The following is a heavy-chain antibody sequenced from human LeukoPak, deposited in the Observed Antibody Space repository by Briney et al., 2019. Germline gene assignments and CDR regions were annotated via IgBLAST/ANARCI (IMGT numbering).Heavy chain of an antibody. CDR2: ISASDGTT. J-gene: IGHJ4*02. CDR3: ARYGAAVTTHFSH. CDR1: GYSFSIYG. V-gene: IGHV1-18*01. Sequence: ASVKVSCKASGYSFSIYGITWARQAPGQGLEYLGWISASDGTTNYAQKVQDRVTMTTDTSTSTAYLELRSLRSEDTAVYYCARYGAAVTTHFSHWGQGTLVTVSS. D-gene: IGHD4-17*01.